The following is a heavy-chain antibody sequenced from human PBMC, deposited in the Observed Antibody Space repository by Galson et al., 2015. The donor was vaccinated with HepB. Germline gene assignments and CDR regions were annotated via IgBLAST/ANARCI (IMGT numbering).Heavy chain of an antibody. V-gene: IGHV3-23*01. CDR1: GFTFSGYA. Sequence: SLRLSCAASGFTFSGYAMSWVRQAPGKGLEWVSGISGSGGNTDYADSVKGRFTISRDNSQNTLYLQMNSLRAEDTTVYYCAKNTQWLRGGYIDVWGRGALVTVSA. CDR2: ISGSGGNT. D-gene: IGHD5-12*01. J-gene: IGHJ2*01. CDR3: AKNTQWLRGGYIDV.